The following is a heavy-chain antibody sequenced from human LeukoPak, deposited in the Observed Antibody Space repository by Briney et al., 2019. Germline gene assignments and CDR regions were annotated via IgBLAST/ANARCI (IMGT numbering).Heavy chain of an antibody. Sequence: SVKVSCKASEGTFSSYAISWVRQAPGQGLEWMGGIIPIFGTANYAQKFQGRVTITADESTSTAYMELSSLRSEDTAVYYCARDLTLTPAGLGYYYGMDVWGQGTTVTVSS. V-gene: IGHV1-69*13. CDR3: ARDLTLTPAGLGYYYGMDV. J-gene: IGHJ6*02. CDR1: EGTFSSYA. CDR2: IIPIFGTA.